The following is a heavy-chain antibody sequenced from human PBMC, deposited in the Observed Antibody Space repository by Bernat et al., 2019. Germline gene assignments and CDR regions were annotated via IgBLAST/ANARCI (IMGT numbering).Heavy chain of an antibody. D-gene: IGHD3-10*01. Sequence: EVQLSESGGGLVQPGGSLRLSCAASGFTFSNYAMSWVRQVPGKGLEWVSAIGGRGGSTYDAESVKGRFTISRDNSKDTLYLQRNSLGAEDTAVYYCAKGLGGNGDFYYYMDVWGKGTTVTVSS. J-gene: IGHJ6*03. CDR3: AKGLGGNGDFYYYMDV. CDR2: IGGRGGST. V-gene: IGHV3-23*01. CDR1: GFTFSNYA.